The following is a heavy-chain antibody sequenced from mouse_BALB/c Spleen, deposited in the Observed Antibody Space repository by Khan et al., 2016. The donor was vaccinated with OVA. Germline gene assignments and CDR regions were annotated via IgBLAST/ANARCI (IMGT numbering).Heavy chain of an antibody. CDR2: INPRSGYT. Sequence: QVQLQQSGAELARPGASVKMSCKASGYSFTSHTMHWVKQRPGQGLEWIGYINPRSGYTNYNQKFKDKATLTADKSSSTAYMQLSSLTSEDSAVYYCASRTTGYALDYWGQGTSVTVSS. J-gene: IGHJ4*01. CDR1: GYSFTSHT. V-gene: IGHV1-4*01. D-gene: IGHD2-14*01. CDR3: ASRTTGYALDY.